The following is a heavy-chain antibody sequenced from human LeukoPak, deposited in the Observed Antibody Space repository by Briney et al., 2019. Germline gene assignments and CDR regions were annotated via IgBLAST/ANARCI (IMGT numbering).Heavy chain of an antibody. V-gene: IGHV3-23*01. J-gene: IGHJ6*02. Sequence: AGGSLRLSCAASGFTFSSYAMSWVRQAPGKGLEWVSAISGSGGSTYYADSVKGRFTISRDNSKSTLYLQMNSLRAEDTAVYYCAKSWLPANYDSSGYEGYYYYGMDVWGQGTTVTVSS. CDR1: GFTFSSYA. D-gene: IGHD3-22*01. CDR3: AKSWLPANYDSSGYEGYYYYGMDV. CDR2: ISGSGGST.